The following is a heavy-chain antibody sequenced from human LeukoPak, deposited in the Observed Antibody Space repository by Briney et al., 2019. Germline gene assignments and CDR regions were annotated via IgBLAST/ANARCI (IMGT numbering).Heavy chain of an antibody. CDR2: IYYSGST. D-gene: IGHD3-10*01. CDR1: GGSISSYY. Sequence: SETLSLTCTVSGGSISSYYWSWIRQPPGKGLEWIGYIYYSGSTNYNPSLKSRVTISVDSSKNQFSLKLSSVTAADTAVYYCAVSGGLFPTDYYYMDVWGKGTTVTISS. J-gene: IGHJ6*03. CDR3: AVSGGLFPTDYYYMDV. V-gene: IGHV4-59*01.